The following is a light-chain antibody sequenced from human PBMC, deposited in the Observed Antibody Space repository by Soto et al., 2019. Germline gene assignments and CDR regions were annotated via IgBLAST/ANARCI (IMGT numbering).Light chain of an antibody. CDR2: DAS. V-gene: IGKV1-39*01. CDR1: QSIDTF. Sequence: DIQMTQSPSSLSASVGDRVTITCRASQSIDTFLNWYQHKPGKAPKLLIYDASSLQSGVPSRFSGSGSGRDFTLTITRLQPEDFATYYCQQSYSSSATIFGQGTKLE. J-gene: IGKJ2*01. CDR3: QQSYSSSATI.